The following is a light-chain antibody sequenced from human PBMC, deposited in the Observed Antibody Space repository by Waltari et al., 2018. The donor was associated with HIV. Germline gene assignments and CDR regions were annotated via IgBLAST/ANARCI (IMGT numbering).Light chain of an antibody. J-gene: IGKJ5*01. CDR2: GAS. CDR3: QQYGSSVT. V-gene: IGKV3-20*01. Sequence: EIVLTQSPGTLSLSPGARVTLSCRASQSVSSSSLVWYQQKPGQAPRLLIYGASSRATGIPDRFSGSGSGTDFTLTISRLDPEDCAVYYCQQYGSSVTFGQGTRLEIK. CDR1: QSVSSSS.